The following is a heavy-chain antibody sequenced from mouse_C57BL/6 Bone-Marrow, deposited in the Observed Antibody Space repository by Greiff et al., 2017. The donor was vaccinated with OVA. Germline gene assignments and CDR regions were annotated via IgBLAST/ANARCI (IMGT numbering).Heavy chain of an antibody. J-gene: IGHJ3*01. CDR3: ARRVYYDYDFY. V-gene: IGHV5-17*01. Sequence: EVKLMESGGGLVKPGGSLKLSCAASGFTFSDYGMHWVRQAPEKGLEWVAYISSGSSTIYYADTVKGRFTISRDNAKNTLFLQMTSLRSEDTAMYYCARRVYYDYDFYWGQGTLVTVSA. CDR1: GFTFSDYG. D-gene: IGHD2-4*01. CDR2: ISSGSSTI.